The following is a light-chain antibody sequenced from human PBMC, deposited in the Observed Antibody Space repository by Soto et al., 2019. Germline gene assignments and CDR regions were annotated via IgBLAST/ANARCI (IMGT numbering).Light chain of an antibody. Sequence: SVLTQPASVSGSPGQSITISCTGTSSDVGGYNYVSWYQQHPGKAPKLMIYEVSNRPSGVSNRFSGSKSGNTASLTISGLQAEDEADYYCSSYTSSSTLDVFRTGTKVTVL. CDR3: SSYTSSSTLDV. CDR2: EVS. J-gene: IGLJ1*01. V-gene: IGLV2-14*01. CDR1: SSDVGGYNY.